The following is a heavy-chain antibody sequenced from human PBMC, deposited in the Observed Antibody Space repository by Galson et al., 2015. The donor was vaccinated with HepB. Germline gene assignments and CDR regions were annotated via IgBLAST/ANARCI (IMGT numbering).Heavy chain of an antibody. CDR3: ARDAPLDCSSTSCTAYYFDY. Sequence: SLRLSCAASGFTFSSYGMHWVRQAPGKGLEWVAVIWYDGSNKYYADSVKGRFTISRDNSKNTLYLQMNSLRAEDTAVYYCARDAPLDCSSTSCTAYYFDYWGQGTLVTVSS. V-gene: IGHV3-33*01. J-gene: IGHJ4*02. CDR2: IWYDGSNK. D-gene: IGHD2-2*01. CDR1: GFTFSSYG.